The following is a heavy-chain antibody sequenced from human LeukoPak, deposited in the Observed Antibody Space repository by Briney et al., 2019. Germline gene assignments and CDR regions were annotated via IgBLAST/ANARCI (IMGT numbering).Heavy chain of an antibody. Sequence: SETLSLTCTVSGYSISSGYYWGWIRQPPGKGLEWIGSIYHSGSTYYNPSLKSRVTISVDTSKNQFSLKLSSVTAADTAVYYCARVNSNYYGSGSYLTLFDYWGQGTLVTVSS. J-gene: IGHJ4*02. CDR2: IYHSGST. CDR1: GYSISSGYY. CDR3: ARVNSNYYGSGSYLTLFDY. D-gene: IGHD3-10*01. V-gene: IGHV4-38-2*02.